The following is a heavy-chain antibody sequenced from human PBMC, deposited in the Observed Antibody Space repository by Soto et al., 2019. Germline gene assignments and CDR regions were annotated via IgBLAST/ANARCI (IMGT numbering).Heavy chain of an antibody. V-gene: IGHV1-18*01. Sequence: QVQLVQSGAEVKKPGASVKVSCKASGYTFTSYGISWVRQAPGQGLEWMGWISAYNGNTNYAQKLQDRVNMTTDTSTSTAYMELRSLRSDDTAVYYCARDASIIAAAGTIYYYYGMDVWGQGTTVTVSS. CDR3: ARDASIIAAAGTIYYYYGMDV. CDR1: GYTFTSYG. D-gene: IGHD6-13*01. CDR2: ISAYNGNT. J-gene: IGHJ6*02.